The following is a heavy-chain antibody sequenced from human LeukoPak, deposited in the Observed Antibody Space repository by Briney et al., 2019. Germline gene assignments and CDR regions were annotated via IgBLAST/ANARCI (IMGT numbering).Heavy chain of an antibody. D-gene: IGHD5-12*01. CDR1: GFTFSNAW. CDR2: IKSKTDGGTT. V-gene: IGHV3-15*01. Sequence: TGGSLRLSCAASGFTFSNAWMSWVRQAPGKGLEWVGRIKSKTDGGTTDYAAPVKGRFTISRDDSKNTLYLQMNSLKTEDTAVYYCTTIGTRGYSGYDSTIAVAVVYYWGHGTLVTVSS. CDR3: TTIGTRGYSGYDSTIAVAVVYY. J-gene: IGHJ4*01.